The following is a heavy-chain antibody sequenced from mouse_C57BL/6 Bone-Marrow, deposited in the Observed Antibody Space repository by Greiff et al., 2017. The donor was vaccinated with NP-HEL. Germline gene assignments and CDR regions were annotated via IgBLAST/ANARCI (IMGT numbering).Heavy chain of an antibody. V-gene: IGHV1-19*01. CDR2: INPYNGGT. D-gene: IGHD1-1*01. CDR1: GYTFTDYY. Sequence: VQLQQPGPVLVKPGASVKMSCKASGYTFTDYYMNWVKQSHGKSLEWIGVINPYNGGTSYNQKLKGKATLTVDKSSSTGYMELNSLTSEDSAVYYCAKYYCSSCEFAYWGHATLVTVSA. J-gene: IGHJ3*01. CDR3: AKYYCSSCEFAY.